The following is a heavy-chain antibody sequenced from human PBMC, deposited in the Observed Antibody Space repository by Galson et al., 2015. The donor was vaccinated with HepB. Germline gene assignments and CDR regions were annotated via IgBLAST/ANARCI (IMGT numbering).Heavy chain of an antibody. CDR2: IWYDGSNK. D-gene: IGHD1-26*01. J-gene: IGHJ6*02. CDR3: ARDQELYGMDV. CDR1: GFPFRSYG. Sequence: SLRLSCAASGFPFRSYGLHWVRQAPGKGLEWVAVIWYDGSNKYYADSVKGRVTISRDNSKNTLYLQMNSLRAEDTAVYYCARDQELYGMDVWGQGTTFTVSS. V-gene: IGHV3-33*01.